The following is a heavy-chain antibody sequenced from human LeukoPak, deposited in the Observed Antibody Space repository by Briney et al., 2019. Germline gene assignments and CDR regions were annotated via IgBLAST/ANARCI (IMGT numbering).Heavy chain of an antibody. V-gene: IGHV4-31*03. D-gene: IGHD6-13*01. Sequence: SQTLALTCTVSAGSISRGGYYWSWIRQHPGKGLGCIGYFYYSGSTYYNPYLKSRVTISVDTAKNQFSQKLSSVTAADTAVYYCARDTAAATVEYWGQGTLVSVSS. CDR2: FYYSGST. CDR1: AGSISRGGYY. CDR3: ARDTAAATVEY. J-gene: IGHJ4*02.